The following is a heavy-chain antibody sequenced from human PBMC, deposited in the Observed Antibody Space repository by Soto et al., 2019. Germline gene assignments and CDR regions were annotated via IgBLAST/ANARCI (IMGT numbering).Heavy chain of an antibody. V-gene: IGHV4-39*02. CDR2: MYPSGTT. Sequence: SETLSLTCTVSGGSVSSSGSHYWGWIRQPPGQGLEWIGSMYPSGTTYYNPSLKSRVTISVDTSKNQFSLKLSSVTAADTAVYYCARGGPYCSSTSCYADRTNWFDPWGQGTLVTVSS. CDR3: ARGGPYCSSTSCYADRTNWFDP. J-gene: IGHJ5*02. CDR1: GGSVSSSGSHY. D-gene: IGHD2-2*01.